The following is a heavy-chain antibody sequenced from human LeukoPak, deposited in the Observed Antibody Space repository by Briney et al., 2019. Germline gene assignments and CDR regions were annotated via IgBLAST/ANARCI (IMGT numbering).Heavy chain of an antibody. V-gene: IGHV3-23*01. J-gene: IGHJ4*02. CDR3: AKAPVTTCSGAYCYPFDY. CDR1: GFTLSSYA. CDR2: ISVSGNT. D-gene: IGHD2-21*01. Sequence: GGSLRLSCAASGFTLSSYAISWVRQAPSKGLEGVSAISVSGNTYHADYVKGRFTISRESSKNTLYLQMNRLRAEDAAVYYCAKAPVTTCSGAYCYPFDYWGQGTLVTVSS.